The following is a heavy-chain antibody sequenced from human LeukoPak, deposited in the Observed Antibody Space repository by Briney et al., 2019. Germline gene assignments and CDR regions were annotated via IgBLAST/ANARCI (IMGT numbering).Heavy chain of an antibody. CDR1: GYSISSGYY. J-gene: IGHJ4*02. Sequence: PSETLSLTCTVSGYSISSGYYWGWIRPPPGKGLEWIGSIYHSGSTYYNPSLKSRVTISVDTSKNQFSLKLSSVTAADTAVYYCARDPGGSYSTDGPIVDYWGQGTLVTVSS. CDR3: ARDPGGSYSTDGPIVDY. CDR2: IYHSGST. V-gene: IGHV4-38-2*02. D-gene: IGHD1-26*01.